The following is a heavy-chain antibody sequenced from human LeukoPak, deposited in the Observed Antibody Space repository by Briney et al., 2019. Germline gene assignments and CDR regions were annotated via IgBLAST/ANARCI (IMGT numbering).Heavy chain of an antibody. D-gene: IGHD6-19*01. J-gene: IGHJ5*01. CDR2: IVVGSGNT. Sequence: GTSVKVSCKASGFTFTSSAVQGVRQARGQRLEWIGWIVVGSGNTNYAQKFHERVTIARDMSTSTAYMELSSLRSEDTAVYYCAAVIAVAGTFDCWGQGTLVTVSS. V-gene: IGHV1-58*01. CDR1: GFTFTSSA. CDR3: AAVIAVAGTFDC.